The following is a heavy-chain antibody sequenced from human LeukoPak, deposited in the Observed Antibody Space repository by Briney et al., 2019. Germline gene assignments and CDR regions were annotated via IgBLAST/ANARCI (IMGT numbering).Heavy chain of an antibody. CDR3: AKKIPGTYPFDY. Sequence: GGSLRLSREASGFTFSSYVMAWVRQAPEKGLEWVAGITGSGDITDYADSVKGRFTISRDNSKNTLYLQMNSLMAVDTAIYYCAKKIPGTYPFDYWGRGTLVTVSS. CDR1: GFTFSSYV. CDR2: ITGSGDIT. J-gene: IGHJ4*02. V-gene: IGHV3-23*01. D-gene: IGHD1-26*01.